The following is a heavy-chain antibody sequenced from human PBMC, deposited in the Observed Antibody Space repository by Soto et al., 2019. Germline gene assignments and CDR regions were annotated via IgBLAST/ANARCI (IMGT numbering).Heavy chain of an antibody. CDR3: ARGPSFLGLQYFQH. J-gene: IGHJ1*01. Sequence: SETLSLTCAVYGGSFSGYYWSWLSQHAGKGLEWVGEINHSGSTNYNPSLKSRVTISVDTSKNQFSLKLSSVTAADTAVYYCARGPSFLGLQYFQHWGQGTLVTVSS. CDR2: INHSGST. D-gene: IGHD2-2*01. CDR1: GGSFSGYY. V-gene: IGHV4-34*01.